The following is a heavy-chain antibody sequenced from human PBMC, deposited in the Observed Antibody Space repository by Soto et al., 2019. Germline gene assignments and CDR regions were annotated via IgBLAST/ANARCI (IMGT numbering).Heavy chain of an antibody. CDR2: ISSSSSYI. D-gene: IGHD2-15*01. V-gene: IGHV3-21*01. CDR3: ARSVLGDVVVVAATGFDP. CDR1: GFTFSSYS. Sequence: EVQLVESGGGLVKPGGSLRLSCAASGFTFSSYSMNWVRQAPGKGLEWVSSISSSSSYIYYADSVKGLFTISRDNAKNSLYLQMNSLRAEDTAVYYCARSVLGDVVVVAATGFDPWGQGTLVTVSS. J-gene: IGHJ5*02.